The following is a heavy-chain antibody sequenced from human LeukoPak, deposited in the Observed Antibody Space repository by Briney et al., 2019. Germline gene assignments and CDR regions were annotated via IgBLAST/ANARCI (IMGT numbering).Heavy chain of an antibody. CDR3: ARHPSAYYDSSGYYFDY. Sequence: SETLSLTCTVSGGSISSYYWSWIRQPPGKALEWIGYIYYSGSTNYNPSLKSRVTISVDTSKNQFSLKLSSVTAADTAVYYCARHPSAYYDSSGYYFDYWGQGTLVTVSS. V-gene: IGHV4-59*08. CDR1: GGSISSYY. CDR2: IYYSGST. J-gene: IGHJ4*02. D-gene: IGHD3-22*01.